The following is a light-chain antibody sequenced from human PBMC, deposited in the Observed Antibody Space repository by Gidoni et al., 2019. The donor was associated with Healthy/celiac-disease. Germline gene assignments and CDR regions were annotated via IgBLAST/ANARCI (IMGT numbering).Light chain of an antibody. J-gene: IGLJ2*01. V-gene: IGLV2-14*01. Sequence: QSALTQPASASGSPGPSITISCTGTSSDVGGYNYVSWYQQHPGKAPKLMIYEVSNRPSGVSNRFSGSKSGNTASLTISGLQAEDEADYYCSSYTSSSTLVVFGGGTKLTVL. CDR3: SSYTSSSTLVV. CDR2: EVS. CDR1: SSDVGGYNY.